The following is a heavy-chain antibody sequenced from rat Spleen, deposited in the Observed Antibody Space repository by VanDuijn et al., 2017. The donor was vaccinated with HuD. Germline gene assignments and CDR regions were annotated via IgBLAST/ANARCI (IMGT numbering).Heavy chain of an antibody. J-gene: IGHJ3*01. CDR3: ARAGSAAISLGNWFAY. CDR1: GFSLTSYH. V-gene: IGHV2-32*01. CDR2: RWSDEDT. D-gene: IGHD1-2*01. Sequence: QVQLKESGPGLVQPSQTLSLTCTVSGFSLTSYHVHWVRQPPGRGLEWMGVRWSDEDTSYNSALKSRLSISRDTSKSQVFLKMSSLQTEDTATYYCARAGSAAISLGNWFAYWGQGTLVTVSS.